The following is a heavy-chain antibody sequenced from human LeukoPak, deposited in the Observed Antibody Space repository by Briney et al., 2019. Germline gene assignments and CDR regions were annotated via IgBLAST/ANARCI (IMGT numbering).Heavy chain of an antibody. D-gene: IGHD5-18*01. CDR1: GFTFNTYA. Sequence: GGSLRLSCTASGFTFNTYAMSWVRQAPGKGLEWVSGVSGSGGSTYYADSVKGRFTVSRDNSKNTLYLQMNSLRAEDTAVYYCARGKTAPGYFDLWGRGTLVTVSS. J-gene: IGHJ2*01. CDR3: ARGKTAPGYFDL. CDR2: VSGSGGST. V-gene: IGHV3-23*01.